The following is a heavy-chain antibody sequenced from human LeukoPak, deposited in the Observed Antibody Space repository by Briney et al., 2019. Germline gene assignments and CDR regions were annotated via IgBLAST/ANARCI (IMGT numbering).Heavy chain of an antibody. V-gene: IGHV3-21*01. CDR1: GFTFSSYS. D-gene: IGHD5-18*01. Sequence: GGSLRLSRAASGFTFSSYSMNWVGQAPGKGLEWVSSISGSSSYIYYADSVGGRFTISRDNAKNSLYLQMNSLRAEDTTVYYCARGEVTGDLWGQGTMVTVSS. CDR3: ARGEVTGDL. CDR2: ISGSSSYI. J-gene: IGHJ3*01.